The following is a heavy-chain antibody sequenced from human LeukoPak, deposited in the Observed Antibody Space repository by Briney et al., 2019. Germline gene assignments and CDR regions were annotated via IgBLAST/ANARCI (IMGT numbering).Heavy chain of an antibody. CDR3: ARVIVGVGVRFDP. V-gene: IGHV1-18*01. Sequence: ASVKVSCKASGGTFSSYAISWVRQAPGQGLEWMGWISAYNGNTNYAQKLQGRVTMTTDTSTSTAYMELRSLRSDDTAVYYCARVIVGVGVRFDPWGQGTLVTVSS. D-gene: IGHD2-21*01. CDR1: GGTFSSYA. J-gene: IGHJ5*02. CDR2: ISAYNGNT.